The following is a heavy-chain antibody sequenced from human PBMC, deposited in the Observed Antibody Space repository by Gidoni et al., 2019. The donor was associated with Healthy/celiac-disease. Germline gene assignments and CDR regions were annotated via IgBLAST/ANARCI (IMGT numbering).Heavy chain of an antibody. J-gene: IGHJ4*02. D-gene: IGHD3-3*01. CDR1: GYSISSGFY. V-gene: IGHV4-38-2*01. Sequence: QVQLQESGPGLVKPSENLSLTCAVPGYSISSGFYWGWTRQPPGKGLGWIGSIYHSGSTYYNPSLKSRVTISVDTAKNQFSLKLGSVTAADTAVYYCARVWEERLKAFDYWGQGTLVTVSS. CDR2: IYHSGST. CDR3: ARVWEERLKAFDY.